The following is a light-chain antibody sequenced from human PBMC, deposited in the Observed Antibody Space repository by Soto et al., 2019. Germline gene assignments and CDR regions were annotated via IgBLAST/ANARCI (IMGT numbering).Light chain of an antibody. CDR1: QSVSSN. V-gene: IGKV3-15*01. CDR2: GAS. J-gene: IGKJ1*01. Sequence: EIVMTQSTYILSASPGERATLSCRASQSVSSNLAWYQQKPGQSPRLLIYGASTRATGIPVRFSGSGSGTEFTLTISSLQSEDFAVYYCHQYNYWPTFGQGTKVDIK. CDR3: HQYNYWPT.